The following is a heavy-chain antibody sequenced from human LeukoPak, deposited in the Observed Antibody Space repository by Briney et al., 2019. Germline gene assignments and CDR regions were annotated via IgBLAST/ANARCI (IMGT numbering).Heavy chain of an antibody. J-gene: IGHJ4*02. CDR3: AKGRNVLLWFGELLTGFDY. V-gene: IGHV3-23*01. D-gene: IGHD3-10*01. CDR2: ISGSGGNT. Sequence: GGSLRLSCAASGFTFSSYAMNWVRQAPGKGLEWVSAISGSGGNTYYADSVKGRFTISRDNSKNTLYLQMNSLRAEDTAVYYCAKGRNVLLWFGELLTGFDYWGQGTLVTVSS. CDR1: GFTFSSYA.